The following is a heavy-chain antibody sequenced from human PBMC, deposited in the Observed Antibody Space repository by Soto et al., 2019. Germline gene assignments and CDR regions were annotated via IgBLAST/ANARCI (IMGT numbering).Heavy chain of an antibody. V-gene: IGHV1-46*03. CDR2: INPSGGST. Sequence: ASVKVSCKASGYTFTSYYMHWVRQAPGQGLEWMGIINPSGGSTSYAQKFQGRVTMTRDTSTSTVYMELSSLRSEDTAVYYCARTRYSSSWESTYYYYYYYMDVWGKGTTVTVSS. CDR3: ARTRYSSSWESTYYYYYYYMDV. J-gene: IGHJ6*03. CDR1: GYTFTSYY. D-gene: IGHD6-13*01.